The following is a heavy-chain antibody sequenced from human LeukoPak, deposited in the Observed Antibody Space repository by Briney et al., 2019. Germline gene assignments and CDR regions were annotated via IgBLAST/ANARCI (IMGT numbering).Heavy chain of an antibody. CDR1: GFTFSNYW. Sequence: GGSLRLSCAASGFTFSNYWMSWVRQAPGRGLEWVANIKEDGSDTYHVDSVKGRFTISRDNAKKSLYLQMNSLRAEDTAVYYCARVGRQWIVRVGYYYYMDVWGKGTTVTVSS. D-gene: IGHD2-15*01. CDR2: IKEDGSDT. CDR3: ARVGRQWIVRVGYYYYMDV. J-gene: IGHJ6*03. V-gene: IGHV3-7*01.